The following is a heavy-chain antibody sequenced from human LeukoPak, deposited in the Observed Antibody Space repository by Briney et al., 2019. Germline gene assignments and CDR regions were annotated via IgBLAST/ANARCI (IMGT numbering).Heavy chain of an antibody. CDR1: GGYISSGTYY. J-gene: IGHJ4*02. D-gene: IGHD2/OR15-2a*01. CDR2: IYYSGST. CDR3: ARPRQGTLSYVDS. V-gene: IGHV4-39*01. Sequence: SETLSLTCTVSGGYISSGTYYWGWIRQPPGKGLESIGSIYYSGSTYYNPSLKSRVTIFRDTSKSQFSLNLNSVTAADTAVYYCARPRQGTLSYVDSWGQGTLVTVSS.